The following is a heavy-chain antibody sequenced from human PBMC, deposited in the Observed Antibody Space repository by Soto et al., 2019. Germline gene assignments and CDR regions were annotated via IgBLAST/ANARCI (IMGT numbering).Heavy chain of an antibody. J-gene: IGHJ2*01. V-gene: IGHV3-23*01. CDR3: VKKIAGTTTSGAYWYFDL. D-gene: IGHD1-26*01. Sequence: EVQLLESGGGLVQPGGSLRLSCAASGFTFSSFAMNWVRQAPGKGLEWVSVFTGGGESTFYADSVKGRFTISRVQSKNTVYLQMNSLRAEDTAVYYCVKKIAGTTTSGAYWYFDLWGRGTLVTVSS. CDR1: GFTFSSFA. CDR2: FTGGGEST.